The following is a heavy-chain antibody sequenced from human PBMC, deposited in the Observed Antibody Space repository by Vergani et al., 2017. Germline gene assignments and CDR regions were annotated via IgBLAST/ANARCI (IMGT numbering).Heavy chain of an antibody. D-gene: IGHD2-2*01. V-gene: IGHV3-20*04. CDR1: GFTFDDYG. Sequence: EVQLVESGGGVVRPGGSLRLSCAASGFTFDDYGMSWVRQAPGKGLEWVSGINWNGGGTGYADSVKGRFTISGDNAKNSLYLHMNSLRAEDTDLYYCGKYCSSPTGGTHPGVRSYGMDVDGQRTTLTVS. J-gene: IGHJ6*02. CDR2: INWNGGGT. CDR3: GKYCSSPTGGTHPGVRSYGMDV.